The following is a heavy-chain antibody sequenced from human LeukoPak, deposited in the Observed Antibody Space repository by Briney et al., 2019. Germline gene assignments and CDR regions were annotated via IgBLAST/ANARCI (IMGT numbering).Heavy chain of an antibody. CDR1: GFTFSSHS. V-gene: IGHV3-48*01. CDR3: ARGTVAGKGPY. Sequence: GGSLRLSCAASGFTFSSHSMNWVRQAPGKGLEWVSYISSSGGTTYYADSVKGRFSISRDNAKNSLHLQMNSLRAEDTAVYYCARGTVAGKGPYWGQGTLVTVSS. J-gene: IGHJ4*02. D-gene: IGHD6-19*01. CDR2: ISSSGGTT.